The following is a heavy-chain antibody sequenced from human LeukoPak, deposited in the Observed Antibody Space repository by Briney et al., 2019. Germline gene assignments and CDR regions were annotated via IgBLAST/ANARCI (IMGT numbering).Heavy chain of an antibody. Sequence: GGSLRLSCAASGFTFSSYAMSWVRQAPGKGLEWVSAISGSGGSTYYADSVKGRFTISRDNSKNTLYLQMNSLRAEDTAVYYCATNGDDYGRFHYWGQGTLVTVSS. CDR1: GFTFSSYA. CDR2: ISGSGGST. J-gene: IGHJ4*02. D-gene: IGHD4-17*01. CDR3: ATNGDDYGRFHY. V-gene: IGHV3-23*01.